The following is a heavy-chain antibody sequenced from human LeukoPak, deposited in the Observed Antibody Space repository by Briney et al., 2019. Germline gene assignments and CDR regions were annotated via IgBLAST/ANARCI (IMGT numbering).Heavy chain of an antibody. CDR2: IRSRGNSNAS. J-gene: IGHJ4*02. CDR1: GFTFSVSP. V-gene: IGHV3-73*01. CDR3: TAGFSYGERLFDY. Sequence: GGSLRLSCAASGFTFSVSPIHWVRQASGKGLEWVGRIRSRGNSNASAYAASVNGRFTSSIDDSKNTAYLQVNSLKTEDTAVYYCTAGFSYGERLFDYWGQGTLVTVSS. D-gene: IGHD5-18*01.